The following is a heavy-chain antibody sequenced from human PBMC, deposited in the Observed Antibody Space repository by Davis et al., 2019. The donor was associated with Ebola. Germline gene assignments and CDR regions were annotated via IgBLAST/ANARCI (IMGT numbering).Heavy chain of an antibody. V-gene: IGHV3-30*02. CDR1: GFTFSSYG. CDR3: AKDLGYCSGGSCFFYYYYGMDV. J-gene: IGHJ6*02. Sequence: PGGSLRLSCAASGFTFSSYGMHWVRQAPGKGLEWVAVIWYDGSNKYYADSVKGRFTISRDNSKNTLYLQMNSLRAEDTAVYYCAKDLGYCSGGSCFFYYYYGMDVWGQGTTVTVSS. D-gene: IGHD2-15*01. CDR2: IWYDGSNK.